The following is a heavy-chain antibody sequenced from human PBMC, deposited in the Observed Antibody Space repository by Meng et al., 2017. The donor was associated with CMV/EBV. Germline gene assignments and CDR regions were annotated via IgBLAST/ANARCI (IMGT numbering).Heavy chain of an antibody. Sequence: SETLSLTCTVPGGSTSSYYWSWIRQHPGKGLEWIGYIYYSGSTNYNPSLKSRVTISADTSKNQFSLKLSSVTAADTAVYYCARDMDSYGYGSWGQGTLVTVSS. V-gene: IGHV4-59*01. D-gene: IGHD5-18*01. J-gene: IGHJ5*02. CDR2: IYYSGST. CDR1: GGSTSSYY. CDR3: ARDMDSYGYGS.